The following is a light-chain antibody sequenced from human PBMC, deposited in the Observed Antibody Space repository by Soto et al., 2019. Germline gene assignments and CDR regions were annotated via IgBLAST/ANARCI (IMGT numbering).Light chain of an antibody. CDR1: SSDVGGYNY. J-gene: IGLJ2*01. V-gene: IGLV2-14*03. CDR3: SSFTSRTTII. Sequence: QSALTQPASVSGSPGQSITISCTGTSSDVGGYNYVSWYQQHPGEAPKLMIYGVSNRPSGVSSRFSVYKSGNTASLTISGLQTEDEADYYCSSFTSRTTIIFGGGTKVTVL. CDR2: GVS.